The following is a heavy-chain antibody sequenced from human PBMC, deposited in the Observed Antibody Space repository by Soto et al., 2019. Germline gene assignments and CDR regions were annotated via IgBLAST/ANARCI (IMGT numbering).Heavy chain of an antibody. V-gene: IGHV3-66*01. CDR1: GFTVSSNY. Sequence: EVQLVESGGGLVQPGGSLRLSCAASGFTVSSNYMSWVRQAPGQGLEWVSVIYSGGSTYYADSVKGRFTISRDNSKNTLYRQMNSLRAEDTAVYYCARGAAVAESYWYFDLCGRGTLVTVSS. CDR2: IYSGGST. J-gene: IGHJ2*01. CDR3: ARGAAVAESYWYFDL. D-gene: IGHD6-19*01.